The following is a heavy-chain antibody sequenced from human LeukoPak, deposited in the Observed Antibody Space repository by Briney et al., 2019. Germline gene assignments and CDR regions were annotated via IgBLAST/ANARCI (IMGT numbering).Heavy chain of an antibody. J-gene: IGHJ4*02. CDR1: GNTFTGYY. D-gene: IGHD1-26*01. CDR2: INPNSGGT. Sequence: ASVKVSCKASGNTFTGYYMHWVRQAPGQGLEWMGWINPNSGGTNYAQKFQGRVTMTRDTSISTAYMELSRLRSDDTAVYYCARVGLNGLGWELLARNDEYYFDYWGQGTLVTVSS. V-gene: IGHV1-2*02. CDR3: ARVGLNGLGWELLARNDEYYFDY.